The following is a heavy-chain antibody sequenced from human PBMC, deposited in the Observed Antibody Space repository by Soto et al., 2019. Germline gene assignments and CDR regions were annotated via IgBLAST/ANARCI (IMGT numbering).Heavy chain of an antibody. CDR3: ARRARAVVFDY. J-gene: IGHJ4*02. CDR2: IYYSGST. Sequence: PSETLSLTCTVSGGSISSYYWSWIRQPPGKGLEWIGYIYYSGSTNYNPSLKSRVTISVDTSKNQFSLKLSSVTAADTAVYYCARRARAVVFDYWGKGTLVTVSS. CDR1: GGSISSYY. V-gene: IGHV4-59*01. D-gene: IGHD6-19*01.